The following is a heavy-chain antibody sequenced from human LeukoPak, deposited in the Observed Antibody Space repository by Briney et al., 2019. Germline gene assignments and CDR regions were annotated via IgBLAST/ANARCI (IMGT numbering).Heavy chain of an antibody. CDR2: ISYDGSDK. D-gene: IGHD3-22*01. J-gene: IGHJ3*02. CDR3: ARVLRDYDSRAYDAFDI. V-gene: IGHV3-30*03. Sequence: PGGSLRLSCAASGFTISTYGMHWVRQAPGKGLEWAALISYDGSDKYYADSVKGRFTISRDNSKNTLYLQMNSLGAEDTAVYYCARVLRDYDSRAYDAFDIWGQGTMVTVSS. CDR1: GFTISTYG.